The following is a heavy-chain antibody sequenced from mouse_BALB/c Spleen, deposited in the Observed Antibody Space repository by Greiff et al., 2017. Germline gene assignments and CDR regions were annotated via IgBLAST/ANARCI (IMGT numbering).Heavy chain of an antibody. J-gene: IGHJ2*01. CDR3: TYDGYYDYFDY. CDR1: GYTFTSYW. CDR2: IYPGNSDT. Sequence: DVQLQESGTVLARPGASVKMSCKASGYTFTSYWMHWVKQRPGQGLEWIGAIYPGNSDTSYNQKFKGKAKLTAVTSTSTAYMELSSLTNEDSAVYYCTYDGYYDYFDYWGQGTTLTVSS. V-gene: IGHV1-5*01. D-gene: IGHD2-3*01.